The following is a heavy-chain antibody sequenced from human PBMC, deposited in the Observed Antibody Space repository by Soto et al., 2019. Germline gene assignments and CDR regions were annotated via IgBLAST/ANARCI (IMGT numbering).Heavy chain of an antibody. J-gene: IGHJ4*02. CDR1: GFTFSSYA. Sequence: PGGSLRLSCAASGFTFSSYAMSWVRQAPGKGLEWVSAISGSGGSTYYADSVKGRFTISRDNSKNTLYLQMNSLRAEDTAVYYCANPDRLLWFGESFDYWGQGTLVTVSS. V-gene: IGHV3-23*01. CDR2: ISGSGGST. D-gene: IGHD3-10*01. CDR3: ANPDRLLWFGESFDY.